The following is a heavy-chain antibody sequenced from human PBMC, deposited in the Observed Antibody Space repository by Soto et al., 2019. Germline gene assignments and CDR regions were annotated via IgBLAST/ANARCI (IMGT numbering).Heavy chain of an antibody. CDR2: MNPNSGNT. CDR1: GYTFTSYD. CDR3: ARERSSWYWFDP. V-gene: IGHV1-8*01. D-gene: IGHD6-13*01. J-gene: IGHJ5*02. Sequence: ASVKVSCKASGYTFTSYDINWVRQATGQGLEWMGWMNPNSGNTGYAQKFQGRVTMTRNTSISTAYMELSSLRSEDTAVYYCARERSSWYWFDPWGQGTLVTVSS.